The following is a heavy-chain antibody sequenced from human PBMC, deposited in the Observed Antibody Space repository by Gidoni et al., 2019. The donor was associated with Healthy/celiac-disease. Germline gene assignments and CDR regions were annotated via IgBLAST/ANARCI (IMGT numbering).Heavy chain of an antibody. D-gene: IGHD3-22*01. CDR3: ARSLGDDSSGYYYAGDY. Sequence: QVQLVQSRAEGKKPGSSVKVSCKASGGTFSSYAISWVRQAPGQGLEWMGRIIPILGIANYAQKFQGRVTITADKSTSTAYMELSSLRSEDTAVYYCARSLGDDSSGYYYAGDYWGQGTLVTVSS. CDR2: IIPILGIA. CDR1: GGTFSSYA. V-gene: IGHV1-69*04. J-gene: IGHJ4*02.